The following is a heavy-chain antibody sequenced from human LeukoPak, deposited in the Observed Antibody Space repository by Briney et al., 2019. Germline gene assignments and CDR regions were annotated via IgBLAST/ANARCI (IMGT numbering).Heavy chain of an antibody. Sequence: GASVEVSCKASGYTFSDYYLHLVRQAPGQRLEWMGWINPNSGGTNYARKFQGRVTMTRDTSITTTYMELSRLTFDDTAVYYCAKSSGNSYMYNFDYWGQGTLVTVSS. CDR3: AKSSGNSYMYNFDY. CDR1: GYTFSDYY. CDR2: INPNSGGT. D-gene: IGHD5-18*01. V-gene: IGHV1-2*02. J-gene: IGHJ4*02.